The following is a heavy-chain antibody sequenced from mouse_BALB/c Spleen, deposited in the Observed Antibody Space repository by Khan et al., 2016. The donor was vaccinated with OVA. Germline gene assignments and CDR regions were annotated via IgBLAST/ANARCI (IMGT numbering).Heavy chain of an antibody. CDR1: GYSITSDYA. CDR3: AGGTVRFDY. J-gene: IGHJ2*01. D-gene: IGHD1-1*01. Sequence: VQLQQSGPGLVKPSQSLSLTCTVTGYSITSDYAWNWIRQFPGNKLEWMGYISYSGSTSYNPSLKSRISITRDTSKNQFFLQLNSVTTEDTATYYCAGGTVRFDYWGQGTTLTVSS. V-gene: IGHV3-2*02. CDR2: ISYSGST.